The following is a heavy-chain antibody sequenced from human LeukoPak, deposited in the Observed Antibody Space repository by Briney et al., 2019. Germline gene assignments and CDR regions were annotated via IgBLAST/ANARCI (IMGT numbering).Heavy chain of an antibody. V-gene: IGHV3-23*01. CDR1: GFTFSSYA. Sequence: PGGSLRLSCAASGFTFSSYAMSWVRQAPGKGLEWVSAISGSGGSTYYADSVKGRFTISRDNSKNTLYLQMNSLRAEDTAVYYCAKVGYYYGSGSNPSHGPSFDYWGQGTLVTVSS. J-gene: IGHJ4*02. CDR3: AKVGYYYGSGSNPSHGPSFDY. D-gene: IGHD3-10*01. CDR2: ISGSGGST.